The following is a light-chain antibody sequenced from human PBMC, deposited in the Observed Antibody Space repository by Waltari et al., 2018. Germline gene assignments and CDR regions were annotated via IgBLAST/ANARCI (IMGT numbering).Light chain of an antibody. V-gene: IGKV3-20*01. CDR3: QHYVRLPVT. Sequence: EIVLTQSPGTLSLSPGERATLSCWASQSVGRSLAWYQQKRGQAPRLLIYCASTRATGVPDRFSGGGSGTDFSLTSSRLGPEGFAVYYCQHYVRLPVTFGQGTKVEI. J-gene: IGKJ1*01. CDR2: CAS. CDR1: QSVGRS.